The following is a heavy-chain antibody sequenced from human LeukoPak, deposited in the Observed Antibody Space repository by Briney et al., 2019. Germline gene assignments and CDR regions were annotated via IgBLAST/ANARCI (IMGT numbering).Heavy chain of an antibody. CDR2: IGPTGSDR. V-gene: IGHV3-21*06. D-gene: IGHD1-14*01. J-gene: IGHJ4*02. Sequence: GGYLRLSCTASGLTFSTSGFNWVRQAPGNGLEWVASIGPTGSDRYHADSIKGRFTISRDNANNFLYLQMNSLRAEDTAVYYCATETNGRHYDYWGQGTLLTVSS. CDR1: GLTFSTSG. CDR3: ATETNGRHYDY.